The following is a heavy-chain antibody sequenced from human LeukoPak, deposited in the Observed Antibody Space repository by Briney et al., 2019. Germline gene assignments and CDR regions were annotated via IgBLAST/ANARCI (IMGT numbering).Heavy chain of an antibody. CDR3: ASTGVGYDSSGYSLLNYYGMDV. CDR2: IIPIFGTA. Sequence: SVKVSCKASGGIFSSYAISWVRQAPGQGLEWMGGIIPIFGTANYAQKFQGRVTITADESTSTAYMELSSLRSEDTAVYYCASTGVGYDSSGYSLLNYYGMDVWGQGTTVTVSS. D-gene: IGHD3-22*01. J-gene: IGHJ6*02. V-gene: IGHV1-69*13. CDR1: GGIFSSYA.